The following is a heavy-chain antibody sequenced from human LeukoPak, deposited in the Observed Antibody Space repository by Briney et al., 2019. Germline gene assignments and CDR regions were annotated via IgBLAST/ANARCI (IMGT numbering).Heavy chain of an antibody. CDR1: GGSLSSYY. J-gene: IGHJ4*02. Sequence: SETLSLTCTVSGGSLSSYYWSWLRQPPGKGLEWIGYIYYSGSTNYNPSLKSRVTISVDTPKNQFSLKLSSVTAADTAVYYCARSSYYDILTSYYNFDYWGQGTLVTVSS. V-gene: IGHV4-59*01. CDR3: ARSSYYDILTSYYNFDY. CDR2: IYYSGST. D-gene: IGHD3-9*01.